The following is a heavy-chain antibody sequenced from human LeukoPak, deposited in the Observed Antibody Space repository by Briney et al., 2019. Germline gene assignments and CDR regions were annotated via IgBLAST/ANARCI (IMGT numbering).Heavy chain of an antibody. CDR1: GLNFRNYG. V-gene: IGHV3-33*01. D-gene: IGHD1-26*01. J-gene: IGHJ4*02. CDR3: ATDRNGGKYYDY. Sequence: GRSLRLSCAASGLNFRNYGMHWVRQAPGKGLEWVAVIWYDGSNQYYVDSVKGRFTVSEDNAKNMLYLQMNSLRAEDTAVYYCATDRNGGKYYDYWGQGTLVTVSS. CDR2: IWYDGSNQ.